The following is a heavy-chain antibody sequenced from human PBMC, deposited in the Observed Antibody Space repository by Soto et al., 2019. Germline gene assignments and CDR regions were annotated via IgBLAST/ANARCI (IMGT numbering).Heavy chain of an antibody. J-gene: IGHJ6*02. CDR3: ARGVATVTPQFYYSSYGMDV. CDR2: ISYDGSNK. D-gene: IGHD4-17*01. Sequence: QVQLVESGGGVVQPGRSLRLSCAASGFTFSSYAMHWVRQAPGKGLEWVAVISYDGSNKYYADSVKGRFTISRDNSKNTLYLQMNSLRAEDTAVYYCARGVATVTPQFYYSSYGMDVWGQGTTVTVSS. V-gene: IGHV3-30-3*01. CDR1: GFTFSSYA.